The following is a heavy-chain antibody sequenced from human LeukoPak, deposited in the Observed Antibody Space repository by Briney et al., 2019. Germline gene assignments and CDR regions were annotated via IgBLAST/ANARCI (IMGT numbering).Heavy chain of an antibody. CDR3: ARGASGWLSDDYFDY. CDR2: INPNHGDT. Sequence: ASVKVSCKASGYTFTGYYMHWVRQAPGQGLEWMGWINPNHGDTNYAQKFQGRVTMTRDTSISTAYMELNRLTSDDTAVYYCARGASGWLSDDYFDYWGQGTLVTVSS. J-gene: IGHJ4*02. CDR1: GYTFTGYY. D-gene: IGHD6-19*01. V-gene: IGHV1-2*02.